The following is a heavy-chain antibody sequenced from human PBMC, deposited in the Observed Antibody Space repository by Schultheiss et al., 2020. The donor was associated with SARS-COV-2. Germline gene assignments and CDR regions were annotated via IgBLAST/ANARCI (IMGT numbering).Heavy chain of an antibody. CDR3: ARDVVFLRRGVIDY. Sequence: GGSLRLSCAASGFTFSSYAMSWVRQAPGKGLEWVSAISGSGGSTYYADSVKGRFTISRDNSKNTLYLQMNSLRAEDTAVYYCARDVVFLRRGVIDYWGQGTLVTVS. V-gene: IGHV3-23*01. J-gene: IGHJ4*02. D-gene: IGHD3-10*01. CDR2: ISGSGGST. CDR1: GFTFSSYA.